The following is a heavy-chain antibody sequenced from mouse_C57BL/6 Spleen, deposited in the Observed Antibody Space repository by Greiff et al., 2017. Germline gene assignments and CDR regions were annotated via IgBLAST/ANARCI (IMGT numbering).Heavy chain of an antibody. V-gene: IGHV1-19*01. D-gene: IGHD5-1*01. CDR2: INPYNGGT. CDR3: ARGGYLAWFAY. Sequence: VQLQQSGPVLVKPGASVKMSCKVSGYTFTDYYTNWVKQSYGKRLVWFGVINPYNGGTSYNQMFKGKATLTVDKSSSTAYMELNSLTSEDSAVYYFARGGYLAWFAYWGQGTLVTVTA. CDR1: GYTFTDYY. J-gene: IGHJ3*01.